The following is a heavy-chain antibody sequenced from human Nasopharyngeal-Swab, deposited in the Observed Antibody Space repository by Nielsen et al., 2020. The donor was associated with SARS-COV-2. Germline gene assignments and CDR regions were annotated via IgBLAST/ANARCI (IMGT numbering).Heavy chain of an antibody. CDR3: ARDGYSSSSSYYYYYGMDV. CDR2: LSSSGSTI. V-gene: IGHV3-11*01. D-gene: IGHD6-6*01. Sequence: RQAPGKGLEWGLYLSSSGSTIYYADSVKGRFTISRDNAKNSLYLQMNSLRAEDTAVYYYARDGYSSSSSYYYYYGMDVWGQGTTVTVSS. J-gene: IGHJ6*02.